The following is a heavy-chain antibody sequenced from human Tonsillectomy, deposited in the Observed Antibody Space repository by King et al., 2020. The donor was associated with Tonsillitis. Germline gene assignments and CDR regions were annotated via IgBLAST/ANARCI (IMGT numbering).Heavy chain of an antibody. D-gene: IGHD1-26*01. J-gene: IGHJ6*02. CDR1: GGSISSSSYY. Sequence: QLQESGPGLVKPSETLSLTCTVSGGSISSSSYYWGWIRQPPGKGLELIGCIYYSGSTYYNPSLKSRVTISVDTPKNQFSLKLSSVTAADTAVYYCARPKGGRSYGMDVWGQGTTVTVSS. CDR2: IYYSGST. CDR3: ARPKGGRSYGMDV. V-gene: IGHV4-39*01.